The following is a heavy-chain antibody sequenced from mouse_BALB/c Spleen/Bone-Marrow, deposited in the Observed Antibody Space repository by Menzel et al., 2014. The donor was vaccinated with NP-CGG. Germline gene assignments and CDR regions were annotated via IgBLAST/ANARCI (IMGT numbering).Heavy chain of an antibody. Sequence: EVHLVESGAEQEKPGASVKLSCTASGFNIKDTYMHWVKQRPEQGLEWIGRIDPANGNTKYDPKFPGKATITADTSSNTAYLQLSSLTSEDTAVYYCARLDLFACRGRCTLFPFSA. V-gene: IGHV14-3*02. CDR3: ARLDLFAC. J-gene: IGHJ3*01. CDR1: GFNIKDTY. CDR2: IDPANGNT.